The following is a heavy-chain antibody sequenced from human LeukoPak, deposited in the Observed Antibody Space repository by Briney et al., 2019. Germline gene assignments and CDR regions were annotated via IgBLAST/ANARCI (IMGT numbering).Heavy chain of an antibody. CDR1: GFTFSSYA. J-gene: IGHJ6*03. CDR2: ISGSGGST. V-gene: IGHV3-23*01. Sequence: GGSLRLSCAASGFTFSSYAMSWVRQAPGKGLEWVSAISGSGGSTYYADSVKGRFTISRDNSKNTLYLQMHSLRAEDTAVYYCAKENGGYYLYCYYMDVWGKGTTVTVSS. CDR3: AKENGGYYLYCYYMDV. D-gene: IGHD4-23*01.